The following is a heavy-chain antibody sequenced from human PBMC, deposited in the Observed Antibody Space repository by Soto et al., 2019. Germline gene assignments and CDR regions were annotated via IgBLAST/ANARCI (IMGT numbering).Heavy chain of an antibody. CDR1: GGSLNTDSSY. CDR3: ARVFDSCWYFHL. D-gene: IGHD2-15*01. J-gene: IGHJ2*01. Sequence: PSETLSLTCTVSGGSLNTDSSYWTWVRQPPGGGLEYLGSVYYTAVTNYNTSLKSRVTISLDMSKSQFFLTLSSVTPADTATYYCARVFDSCWYFHLWGRGTLVTVSS. CDR2: VYYTAVT. V-gene: IGHV4-61*01.